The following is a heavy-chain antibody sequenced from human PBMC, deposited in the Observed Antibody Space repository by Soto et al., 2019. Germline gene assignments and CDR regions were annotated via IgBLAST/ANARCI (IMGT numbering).Heavy chain of an antibody. D-gene: IGHD6-13*01. CDR1: GYSFTSNA. J-gene: IGHJ4*02. Sequence: GASVKVSCKTSGYSFTSNAITWVRQAPGQGLEWMGWISTYSGDPNYAQKFQGRVTMTTDTSTNTAYMELRNLRSDDTAIYYCARARSGSWLLLLFDSWGQGTPVTVSS. CDR2: ISTYSGDP. CDR3: ARARSGSWLLLLFDS. V-gene: IGHV1-18*04.